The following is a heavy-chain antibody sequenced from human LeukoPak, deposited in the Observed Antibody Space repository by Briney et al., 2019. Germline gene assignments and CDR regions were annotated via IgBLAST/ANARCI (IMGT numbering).Heavy chain of an antibody. D-gene: IGHD3-22*01. CDR1: GGSFSGYY. J-gene: IGHJ4*02. Sequence: PSETLSLTCAVYGGSFSGYYWSWIRQPPGKGLEWIGEINHSGSTNYNPSLKSRVTISVDTSKNQSSLKLSSVTAADTAVYYCARSPGDSSGYYFYFDYWGQGTLVTVSS. CDR2: INHSGST. CDR3: ARSPGDSSGYYFYFDY. V-gene: IGHV4-34*01.